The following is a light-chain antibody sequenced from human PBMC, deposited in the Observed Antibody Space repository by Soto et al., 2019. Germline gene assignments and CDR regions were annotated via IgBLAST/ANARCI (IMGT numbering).Light chain of an antibody. Sequence: DIQMTQSPSAMSASVGDRFTITCRASQDINNYLVWFQQKPGTVPKRLIYAASSLQSGVPSRFSGSRSGTEFTLTISSLQPEDFATYYCLQHNSYPLTFGGGTKVDIK. CDR3: LQHNSYPLT. J-gene: IGKJ4*01. V-gene: IGKV1-17*03. CDR2: AAS. CDR1: QDINNY.